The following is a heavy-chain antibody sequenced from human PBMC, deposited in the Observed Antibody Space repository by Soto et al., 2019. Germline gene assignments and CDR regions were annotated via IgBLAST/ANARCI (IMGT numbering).Heavy chain of an antibody. CDR3: ARGTPGYRSSWYVN. CDR1: GGSLSGHY. J-gene: IGHJ4*02. V-gene: IGHV4-34*01. D-gene: IGHD6-13*01. CDR2: INQGGST. Sequence: QVQLKQWGAGLLKPSETLSLTCAVYGGSLSGHYWSWIRQPPGKGLEWIGEINQGGSTNYNPSLKSRVTISADTSKSQFSLKLSSVTAADTAVYYCARGTPGYRSSWYVNWGQGTLVTVSS.